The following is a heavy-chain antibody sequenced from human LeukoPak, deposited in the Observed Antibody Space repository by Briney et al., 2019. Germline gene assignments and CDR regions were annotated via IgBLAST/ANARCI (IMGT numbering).Heavy chain of an antibody. J-gene: IGHJ3*02. CDR1: GFTFSNYW. CDR2: IKQDGSEK. CDR3: ARRGYSSGWYTGDAFDI. V-gene: IGHV3-7*01. D-gene: IGHD6-19*01. Sequence: GGSLRLSCAASGFTFSNYWMSWVRQAPGKGLEWVANIKQDGSEKYYVDSVKGRFTISRDNAKNSLYLQMNSLRAEDTAVYYCARRGYSSGWYTGDAFDIWGQGTMVTVSS.